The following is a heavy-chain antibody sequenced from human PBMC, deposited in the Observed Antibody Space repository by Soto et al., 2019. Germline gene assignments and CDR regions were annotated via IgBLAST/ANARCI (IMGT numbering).Heavy chain of an antibody. J-gene: IGHJ4*02. V-gene: IGHV3-9*01. D-gene: IGHD3-22*01. CDR2: ISWNSGKI. Sequence: EMHLVESGGGLVQPGRSLTTSCAASGFTFEDYAMHWVRQAPGKGLEWVSGISWNSGKINYADSVKGRFTISRDNAKNSLYLQMNSLRPEDTALYYCAKMVTWDSSGYYQGGFDCWGQGTLVTVSS. CDR1: GFTFEDYA. CDR3: AKMVTWDSSGYYQGGFDC.